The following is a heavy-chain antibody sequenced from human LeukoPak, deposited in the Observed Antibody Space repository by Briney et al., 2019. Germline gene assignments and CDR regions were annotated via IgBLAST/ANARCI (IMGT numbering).Heavy chain of an antibody. CDR1: GYTFTSYA. D-gene: IGHD3-10*01. V-gene: IGHV7-4-1*02. Sequence: GASVKVSCKASGYTFTSYAMNWVRQAPGQGLEWMGWINTNTGNPTYAQGFTGRFVFSLDTSVSTAYLQISSLKAEDTALYYCAKGGHGSEKGTIRGYFDYWGQGTLVTVSS. CDR3: AKGGHGSEKGTIRGYFDY. CDR2: INTNTGNP. J-gene: IGHJ4*02.